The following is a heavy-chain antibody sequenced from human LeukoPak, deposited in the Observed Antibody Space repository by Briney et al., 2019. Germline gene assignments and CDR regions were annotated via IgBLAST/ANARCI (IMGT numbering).Heavy chain of an antibody. CDR3: ARVRAAHGIGFGY. CDR1: EFTFSSYA. V-gene: IGHV3-30-3*01. J-gene: IGHJ4*02. Sequence: GGSLRLSCAASEFTFSSYAMHWVRQAPGKGLEWVAAISFDGNNEYYADSVKGRFTISRDNSKNTLYLQMNSLRAEDTAMYYCARVRAAHGIGFGYWGQGTLVTVSS. CDR2: ISFDGNNE. D-gene: IGHD6-13*01.